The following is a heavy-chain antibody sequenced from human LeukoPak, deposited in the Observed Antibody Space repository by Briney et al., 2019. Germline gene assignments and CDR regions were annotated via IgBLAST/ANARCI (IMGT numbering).Heavy chain of an antibody. Sequence: GGSLRLSCEASGFLFRSNGMHWVRQAPGKGLEWVAFIRSDGNVTKYLDSIKGRFTISRDNSKNILYLQLNDVRPDDTAVYFCAKDHGFWSGFLFWGQGTLATVSS. CDR2: IRSDGNVT. V-gene: IGHV3-30*02. CDR3: AKDHGFWSGFLF. J-gene: IGHJ4*02. CDR1: GFLFRSNG. D-gene: IGHD3-3*01.